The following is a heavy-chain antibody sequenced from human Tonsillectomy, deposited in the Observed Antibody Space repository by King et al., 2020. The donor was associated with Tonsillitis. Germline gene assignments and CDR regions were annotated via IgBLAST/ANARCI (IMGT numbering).Heavy chain of an antibody. V-gene: IGHV4-59*01. J-gene: IGHJ6*02. CDR1: GGSIRSYY. CDR3: ARDGMDCSSTRCYIGDPLYYGMDV. CDR2: VYYSRST. D-gene: IGHD2-2*02. Sequence: QVQLQESGPGLVKPSETLSLTCTVSGGSIRSYYWSWIRQPPGKGLEWIGYVYYSRSTKYNPSLKSRVTISVDTSKNQFSLILRSVTAADTAVYYCARDGMDCSSTRCYIGDPLYYGMDVWGQGTTVTVSS.